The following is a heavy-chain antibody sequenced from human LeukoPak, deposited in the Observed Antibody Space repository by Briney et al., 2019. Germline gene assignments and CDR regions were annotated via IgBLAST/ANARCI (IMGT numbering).Heavy chain of an antibody. CDR3: ARVPYYYGSGGFEY. V-gene: IGHV1-2*02. CDR1: GYTFTGYY. CDR2: INPNSGGT. D-gene: IGHD3-10*01. J-gene: IGHJ4*02. Sequence: GASVKVSCKASGYTFTGYYMHWVRQAPGQGLEWMGWINPNSGGTNYAHKFQGRVTMTRDTTISTAYMEQSRRRSDDTAVNHSARVPYYYGSGGFEYWGQGALVTVSS.